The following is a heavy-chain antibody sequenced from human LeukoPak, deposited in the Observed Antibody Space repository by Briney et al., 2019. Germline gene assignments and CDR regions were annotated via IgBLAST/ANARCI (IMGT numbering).Heavy chain of an antibody. D-gene: IGHD2-2*01. V-gene: IGHV3-33*01. Sequence: GRSLRLSCAASGFTFSSYGMHWVRQAPGKGLEWVAVIWYDGSNKYYADSVKGRFTISRDNSKNTLYLQMNSLRAEDTAVYYCASRVVVPAANMDVWGKGTTATVSS. CDR3: ASRVVVPAANMDV. CDR1: GFTFSSYG. CDR2: IWYDGSNK. J-gene: IGHJ6*04.